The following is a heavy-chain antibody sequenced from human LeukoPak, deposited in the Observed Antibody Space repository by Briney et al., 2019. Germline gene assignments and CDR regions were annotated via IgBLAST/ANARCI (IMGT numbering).Heavy chain of an antibody. V-gene: IGHV4-31*03. CDR3: ARCARFYNWFDP. CDR1: GGSISSGGYY. Sequence: SSETLSLTCTVSGGSISSGGYYWSWIRQHPGKGLEWIGYIYYSGSTYYNPSLKSRVTISVDTSKIQFSLKLSSVTAADTAVYYCARCARFYNWFDPWGQGTLVTVSS. J-gene: IGHJ5*02. D-gene: IGHD5-24*01. CDR2: IYYSGST.